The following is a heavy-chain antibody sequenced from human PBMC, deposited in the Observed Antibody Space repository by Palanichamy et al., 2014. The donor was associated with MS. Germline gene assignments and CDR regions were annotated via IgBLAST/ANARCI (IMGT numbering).Heavy chain of an antibody. Sequence: QVQLVESGGGVVQPGRSLRLSRAASGFTFSRNGMHWVRQAPGKGLEWVAVIWYDGSNQYYADSVKGRFTISRDNSKNTLYLQMNSLRAEDTAVYYCARDYQNWFNPWGQGTLVTVSS. V-gene: IGHV3-33*01. CDR3: ARDYQNWFNP. D-gene: IGHD2-2*01. CDR1: GFTFSRNG. J-gene: IGHJ5*02. CDR2: IWYDGSNQ.